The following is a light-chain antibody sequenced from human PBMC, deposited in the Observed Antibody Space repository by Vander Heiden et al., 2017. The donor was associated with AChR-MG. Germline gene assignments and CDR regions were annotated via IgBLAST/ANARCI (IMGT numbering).Light chain of an antibody. CDR1: SSDVGGYNS. CDR2: DVS. J-gene: IGLJ3*02. CDR3: SSYTSSSTLQV. V-gene: IGLV2-14*03. Sequence: QSALTQPASVSGSPGQSITFSCTGTSSDVGGYNSVSWYQQHPGKAPKLMIYDVSNRPSGVSNRFSGSKSGNTASLTISGLQAEDEADYYCSSYTSSSTLQVFGGGTKLTVL.